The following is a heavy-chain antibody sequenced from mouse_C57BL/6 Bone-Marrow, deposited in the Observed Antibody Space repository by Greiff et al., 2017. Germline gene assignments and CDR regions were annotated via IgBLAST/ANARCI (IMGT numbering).Heavy chain of an antibody. D-gene: IGHD2-3*01. V-gene: IGHV1-50*01. CDR1: GYTFTSYW. CDR2: IDPSDSYT. J-gene: IGHJ2*01. CDR3: ARGGYYYFAY. Sequence: VQLQQPGAELVKPGASVKLSCKASGYTFTSYWMQWVKQRPGQGLEWIGEIDPSDSYTNYNQKFKGKATLTVDTSSSTAYIQLSSLTSEDSAVYSCARGGYYYFAYCGRGPTLTVS.